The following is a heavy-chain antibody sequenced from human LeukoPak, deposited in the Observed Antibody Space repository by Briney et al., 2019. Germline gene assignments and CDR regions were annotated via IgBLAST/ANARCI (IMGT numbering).Heavy chain of an antibody. CDR2: IYSGGTT. J-gene: IGHJ5*02. V-gene: IGHV3-53*01. Sequence: GGSLRLSCAASGFTVSSNYMNWVRQAPGKGLEWVSVIYSGGTTYYADSVKGRFTISRDSSKNTLYLQMNSLRAEDTAVYYCARGGPDCSGGSCYVSWGQGTLVTVSS. CDR1: GFTVSSNY. CDR3: ARGGPDCSGGSCYVS. D-gene: IGHD2-15*01.